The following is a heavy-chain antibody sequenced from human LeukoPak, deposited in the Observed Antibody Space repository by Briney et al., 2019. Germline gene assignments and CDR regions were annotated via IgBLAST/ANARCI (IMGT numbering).Heavy chain of an antibody. CDR1: GFTFSSYA. CDR2: ISGSGGST. V-gene: IGHV3-23*01. D-gene: IGHD3-9*01. Sequence: GGSLRLSCAASGFTFSSYAMSWVRQAPGKGLEWVSAISGSGGSTYYADSVKGRFTISRDNSKNTLYLQMNSLRAEDTAVYYCARVNGRYFDWFRRDWFDPWGQGTLVTVSS. J-gene: IGHJ5*02. CDR3: ARVNGRYFDWFRRDWFDP.